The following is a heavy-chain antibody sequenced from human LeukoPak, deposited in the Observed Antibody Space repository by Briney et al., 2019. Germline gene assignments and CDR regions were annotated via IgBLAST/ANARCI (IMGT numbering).Heavy chain of an antibody. CDR1: GGSFSGYY. CDR3: ARGRPSYYDSSGYYYPHFDY. D-gene: IGHD3-22*01. CDR2: INHSGST. V-gene: IGHV4-34*01. J-gene: IGHJ4*02. Sequence: PSETLSLTCAVYGGSFSGYYWSWLRQPPGKGLEGIGEINHSGSTNYNPSLKSRVTISVDTSKNQFSLKLSSVTAADTAVYYCARGRPSYYDSSGYYYPHFDYWGQGTLVTVSS.